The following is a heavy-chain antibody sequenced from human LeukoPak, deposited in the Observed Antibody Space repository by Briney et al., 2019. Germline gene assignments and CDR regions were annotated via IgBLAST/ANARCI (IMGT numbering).Heavy chain of an antibody. J-gene: IGHJ3*02. CDR3: ARALGYSSSWDAFDI. D-gene: IGHD6-13*01. Sequence: GASVKVSCKASGYTFTAYYIHWVRQAPGQGLEWMGIINPSGGSTSYAQKFQGRVTMTRDTSTSTVYMELSSLRSEDTAVYYCARALGYSSSWDAFDIWGQGTMVTVSS. V-gene: IGHV1-46*01. CDR1: GYTFTAYY. CDR2: INPSGGST.